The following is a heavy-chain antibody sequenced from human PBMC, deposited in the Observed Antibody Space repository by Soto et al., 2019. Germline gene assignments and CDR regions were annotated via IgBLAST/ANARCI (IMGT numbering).Heavy chain of an antibody. CDR1: GVSIRSYF. D-gene: IGHD3-16*02. CDR2: IYHRGST. J-gene: IGHJ5*02. V-gene: IGHV4-59*01. CDR3: ARIGGYHGPLDP. Sequence: LETQSLTCTVAGVSIRSYFWSWIRQPPGRGLEWIGYIYHRGSTNYSPSLKSRVAISLDTSENQFSLKVNSVTAADTAVYYCARIGGYHGPLDPWGQGTLVTVSS.